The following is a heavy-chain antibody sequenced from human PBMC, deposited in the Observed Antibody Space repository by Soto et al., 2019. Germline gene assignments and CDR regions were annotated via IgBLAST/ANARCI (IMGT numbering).Heavy chain of an antibody. J-gene: IGHJ6*02. CDR3: ARGAYKSGSYLDYYYYGMDV. CDR2: IGTAGDT. V-gene: IGHV3-13*01. Sequence: PGGSLRLSCAASGFTFSSYDMHWVRQATGKXLEWVSAIGTAGDTYYPGSVKGRFTISRENAKNSLYLQMNSLRAGDTAVYYCARGAYKSGSYLDYYYYGMDVWGQGTRVTVSS. D-gene: IGHD1-26*01. CDR1: GFTFSSYD.